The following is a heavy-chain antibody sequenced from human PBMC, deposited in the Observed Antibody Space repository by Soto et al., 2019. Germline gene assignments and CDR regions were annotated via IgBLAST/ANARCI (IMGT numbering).Heavy chain of an antibody. J-gene: IGHJ5*02. V-gene: IGHV4-61*05. CDR3: ARGRVTMVRGVNFYWFDP. Sequence: SETLSLTCTVSGGSISSSSYYWAWVRQPPGKGLEWIGYIYYSGSTNYNPSLKSRVTISVDTSKNQFSLKLSSVTAADTAVYYCARGRVTMVRGVNFYWFDPWGQGTLVTVSS. D-gene: IGHD3-10*01. CDR2: IYYSGST. CDR1: GGSISSSSYY.